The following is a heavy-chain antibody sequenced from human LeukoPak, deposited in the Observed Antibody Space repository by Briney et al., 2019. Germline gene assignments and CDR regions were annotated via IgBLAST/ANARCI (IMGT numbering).Heavy chain of an antibody. CDR1: GGSFSGYY. V-gene: IGHV4-34*01. CDR3: ARGSRTPLRDRYFDY. J-gene: IGHJ4*02. Sequence: PSETLSLTCAVYGGSFSGYYWSWIRQPPGKGLEWIGEINHSGSTNYNPSLKSQVTISVDASKNQFSLKLSSVAAADTAVYYCARGSRTPLRDRYFDYWGQGTLVTVSS. CDR2: INHSGST.